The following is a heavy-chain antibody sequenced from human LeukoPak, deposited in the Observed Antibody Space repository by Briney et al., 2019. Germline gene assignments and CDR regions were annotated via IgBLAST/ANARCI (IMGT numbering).Heavy chain of an antibody. D-gene: IGHD3-10*01. J-gene: IGHJ6*02. V-gene: IGHV3-23*01. CDR2: ISDSGGST. Sequence: QPGGSLRLSCAASGFTLSNYAMSWVRQAQGKGLEGVATISDSGGSTFYADSVEGRFTISRDNSKNTLYLQMNSLRAEDTAIHYCAKVPYSDYGSGKPPFMDVWGQGTTVAVSS. CDR3: AKVPYSDYGSGKPPFMDV. CDR1: GFTLSNYA.